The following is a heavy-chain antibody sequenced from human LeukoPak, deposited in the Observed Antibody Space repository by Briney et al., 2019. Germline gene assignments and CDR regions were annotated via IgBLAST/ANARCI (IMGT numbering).Heavy chain of an antibody. D-gene: IGHD6-19*01. CDR1: GYSISSGYY. CDR2: IYHSGST. J-gene: IGHJ4*02. V-gene: IGHV4-38-2*01. CDR3: ARRGSGWPYYFDY. Sequence: KPSETLSLTCAVSGYSISSGYYWGWIRQPPGKGLEWIGSIYHSGSTYYNPSLKSRVTISVDTSKNQFSLKLSSVTAADTAVYYCARRGSGWPYYFDYWGQGTLVTVSS.